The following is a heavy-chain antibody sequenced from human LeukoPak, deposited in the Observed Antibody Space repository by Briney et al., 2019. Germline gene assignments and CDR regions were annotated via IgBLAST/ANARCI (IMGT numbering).Heavy chain of an antibody. D-gene: IGHD3-22*01. CDR2: IYSGGST. V-gene: IGHV3-53*01. J-gene: IGHJ3*02. CDR1: GFTVSSNY. Sequence: PGGSLRLSCAASGFTVSSNYMSWVRQAPGKGLEWVSVIYSGGSTYYADSVKGRFTISRDNSKNTLYLQMNSLRAEDTAVYYCARQWYYYDSSGYLISLDAFDIWGQGTMVTVSS. CDR3: ARQWYYYDSSGYLISLDAFDI.